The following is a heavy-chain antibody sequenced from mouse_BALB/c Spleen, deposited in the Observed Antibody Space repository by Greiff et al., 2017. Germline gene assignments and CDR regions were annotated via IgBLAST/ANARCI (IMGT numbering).Heavy chain of an antibody. CDR3: ANLITKDY. CDR2: IYPGDGDT. Sequence: VHLVESGAELVRPGSSVKISCKASGYAFSSYWMNWVKQRPGQGLEWIGQIYPGDGDTNYNGKFKGKATLTADKSSSTAYMQLSSLTSEDSAVYFCANLITKDYWGQGTTLTVSS. J-gene: IGHJ2*01. V-gene: IGHV1-80*01. D-gene: IGHD1-1*01. CDR1: GYAFSSYW.